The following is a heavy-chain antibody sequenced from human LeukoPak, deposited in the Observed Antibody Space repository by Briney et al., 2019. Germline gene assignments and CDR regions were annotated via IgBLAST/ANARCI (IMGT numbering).Heavy chain of an antibody. V-gene: IGHV1-69*04. CDR3: ARRMTTVTTNWFDP. J-gene: IGHJ5*02. CDR1: GGTFISYA. CDR2: IIPILGIA. Sequence: SVKVSCKASGGTFISYAISWVRQAPGQGLEWVGRIIPILGIANYAQKFQGRVTITADKSTSTAYMELSSLRSEDTAVYYCARRMTTVTTNWFDPWGQGTLVTVSS. D-gene: IGHD4-17*01.